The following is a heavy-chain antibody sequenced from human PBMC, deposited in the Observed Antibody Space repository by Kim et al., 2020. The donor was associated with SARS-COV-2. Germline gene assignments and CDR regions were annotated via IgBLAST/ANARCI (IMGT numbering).Heavy chain of an antibody. CDR2: IYHSGST. Sequence: SETLSLTCAVSGGSISSSNWWSWVRQPPGKGLEWIGEIYHSGSTNYNPSLKSRVTISVDKSKNQFSLKLSSVTAADTAVYYCGGGYDYVWGSYWSNNDYWGQGTLVTVSS. CDR3: GGGYDYVWGSYWSNNDY. V-gene: IGHV4-4*02. D-gene: IGHD3-16*01. J-gene: IGHJ4*02. CDR1: GGSISSSNW.